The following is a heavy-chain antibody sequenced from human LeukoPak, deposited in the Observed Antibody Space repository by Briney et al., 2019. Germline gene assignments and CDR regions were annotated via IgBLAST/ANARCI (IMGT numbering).Heavy chain of an antibody. D-gene: IGHD3-10*01. J-gene: IGHJ4*02. CDR3: ARACYSGSGSYCS. CDR2: INIDGSST. CDR1: GFTFSSYW. V-gene: IGHV3-74*01. Sequence: GGSLRLSCAASGFTFSSYWMHWVRQVPGKGMVWVSRINIDGSSTNYADSVKGRFTISRDNAKNTLYLQMNSLRAEDTAVYYCARACYSGSGSYCSGGQGTLVTVSS.